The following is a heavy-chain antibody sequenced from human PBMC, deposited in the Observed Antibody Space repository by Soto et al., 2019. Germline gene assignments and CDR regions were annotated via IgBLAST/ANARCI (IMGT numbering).Heavy chain of an antibody. Sequence: ASVKVSCKASGGTFSSYAISWVRQAPGQGLEWMGGIIPIFGTANYAQKFQGRVTITADKSTSTAYMELSSLRSEDTAVYYCARAQYFWSGYYNYFDYWGQGTLVTVLL. D-gene: IGHD3-3*01. J-gene: IGHJ4*02. V-gene: IGHV1-69*06. CDR3: ARAQYFWSGYYNYFDY. CDR2: IIPIFGTA. CDR1: GGTFSSYA.